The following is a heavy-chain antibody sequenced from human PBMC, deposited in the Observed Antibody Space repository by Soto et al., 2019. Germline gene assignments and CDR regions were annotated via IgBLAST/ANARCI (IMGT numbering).Heavy chain of an antibody. V-gene: IGHV4-59*08. Sequence: PSETLSLTCTVSDGSIGSYDWSWIRQTPGKGLEWIGKINYSGSTNYNPSLKSRVAISEATSKNQFSLRLRSVTTADTAVYYCARHVPGPYYFDYWGQGTLVTVSS. CDR2: INYSGST. D-gene: IGHD6-19*01. J-gene: IGHJ4*02. CDR1: DGSIGSYD. CDR3: ARHVPGPYYFDY.